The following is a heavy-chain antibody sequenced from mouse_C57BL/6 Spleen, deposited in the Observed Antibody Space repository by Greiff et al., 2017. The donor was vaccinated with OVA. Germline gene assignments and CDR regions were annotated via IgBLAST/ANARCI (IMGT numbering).Heavy chain of an antibody. V-gene: IGHV5-15*01. D-gene: IGHD1-1*01. CDR2: ISNLAYSL. J-gene: IGHJ2*01. Sequence: EVKLVESGGGLVQPGGSLKLSCAASGFTFSDYGMAWVRQAPRKGPEWVAFISNLAYSLYYADTVTGRFTISRANAKNTLYLEMSSLRSEDTAMYYCARHPLLRGGFDYWGQGTTLTVSS. CDR3: ARHPLLRGGFDY. CDR1: GFTFSDYG.